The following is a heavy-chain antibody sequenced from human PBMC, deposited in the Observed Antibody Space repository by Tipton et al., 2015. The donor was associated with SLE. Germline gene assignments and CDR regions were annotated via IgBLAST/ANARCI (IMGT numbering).Heavy chain of an antibody. CDR3: ARDYGPGNWFDP. V-gene: IGHV4-59*01. CDR2: IYYSGST. Sequence: GLVKPSETLSLTCTVSGGSISSYYWSWIRQPPGKGLEWIGYIYYSGSTNYNPSLKSRVTISVDTSKNQFSLKLSSVTAADTAVYYCARDYGPGNWFDPWGQGTLVTVSS. D-gene: IGHD4-17*01. J-gene: IGHJ5*02. CDR1: GGSISSYY.